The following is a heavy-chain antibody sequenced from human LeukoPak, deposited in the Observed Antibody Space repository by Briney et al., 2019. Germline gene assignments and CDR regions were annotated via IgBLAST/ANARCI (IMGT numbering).Heavy chain of an antibody. CDR3: ARAFTYYYDSSGYYYDY. CDR1: GGSISSSSYY. CDR2: IYYSGST. D-gene: IGHD3-22*01. Sequence: SETLSLTCTVSGGSISSSSYYWGWIRQPPGKGLEWIGSIYYSGSTYYNPSLKSRVTISVDTSKNQFSLKLSSVTAADTAVYYCARAFTYYYDSSGYYYDYWGQGTLVTVSS. V-gene: IGHV4-39*01. J-gene: IGHJ4*02.